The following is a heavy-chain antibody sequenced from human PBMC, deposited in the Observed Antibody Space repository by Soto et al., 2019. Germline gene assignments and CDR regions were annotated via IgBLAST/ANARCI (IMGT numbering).Heavy chain of an antibody. D-gene: IGHD4-17*01. J-gene: IGHJ5*02. V-gene: IGHV6-1*01. CDR1: GDSVSSNSAA. CDR3: VKGDYANNWFDP. CDR2: TYYRSKWYN. Sequence: SQTLSLTCAISGDSVSSNSAAWNWIRQSPSRGLEWLGRTYYRSKWYNDYAVSVKSRITINPDTSKNQFSLQLNSVTPEDTAVYYCVKGDYANNWFDPWGQGTLVTVSS.